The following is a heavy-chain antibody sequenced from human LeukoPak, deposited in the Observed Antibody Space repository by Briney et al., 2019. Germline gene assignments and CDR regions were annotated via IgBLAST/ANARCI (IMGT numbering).Heavy chain of an antibody. D-gene: IGHD6-19*01. J-gene: IGHJ4*02. V-gene: IGHV1-46*01. CDR2: INPSGGST. CDR1: GYTFTSYY. CDR3: ARDQASSFVAVAGTPFDY. Sequence: ASVKVSCKASGYTFTSYYMHWVRQAPGQGLEWMGIINPSGGSTSYAQKFQGRVTMTRDTSTSTVYMELSSLRSEDTAVYYCARDQASSFVAVAGTPFDYWGQGTLVTVSS.